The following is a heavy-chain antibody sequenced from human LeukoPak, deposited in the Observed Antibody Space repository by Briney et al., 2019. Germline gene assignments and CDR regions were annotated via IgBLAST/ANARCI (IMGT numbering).Heavy chain of an antibody. V-gene: IGHV1-8*01. Sequence: ASVKVSCKASGYTFTSYDINWVRQATGQGLEWMGWMNTNSGNTGYAQKFQGRVTMTRDTSISTAYMELSSLRSEDTAVYYCARNHYYDSGNGNWFYPWGQGTLVTVSS. CDR2: MNTNSGNT. CDR1: GYTFTSYD. CDR3: ARNHYYDSGNGNWFYP. J-gene: IGHJ5*02. D-gene: IGHD3-22*01.